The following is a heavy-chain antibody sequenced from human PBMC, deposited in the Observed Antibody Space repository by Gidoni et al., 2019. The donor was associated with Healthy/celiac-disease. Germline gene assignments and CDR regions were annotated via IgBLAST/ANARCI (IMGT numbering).Heavy chain of an antibody. CDR3: ARQWDYGDSGGFDY. CDR1: AYSFTSYW. J-gene: IGHJ4*02. V-gene: IGHV5-10-1*03. CDR2: IDPSDSYT. D-gene: IGHD4-17*01. Sequence: EVQLVQSGAEVKKPGESLRTSCQDSAYSFTSYWIRWVRQMPGKGLEWMGRIDPSDSYTNYSPSFQGHVTISADKSISTAYLQWSSLKASDTAMYYCARQWDYGDSGGFDYWGQGTLVTVSS.